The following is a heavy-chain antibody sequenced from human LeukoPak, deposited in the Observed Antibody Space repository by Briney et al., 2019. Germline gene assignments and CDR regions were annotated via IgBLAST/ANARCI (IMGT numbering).Heavy chain of an antibody. CDR3: ARGLMIPKRFDY. Sequence: PGGSLRLSCAASGFTFSDYYMSWIRQPPGKGLEWIGEINHSGSTNYNPSLKSRVTISVDTSKNQFSLKLSSVTAADTAVYYCARGLMIPKRFDYWGQGTLVTVSS. CDR1: GFTFSDYY. CDR2: INHSGST. V-gene: IGHV4-34*01. D-gene: IGHD3-16*01. J-gene: IGHJ4*02.